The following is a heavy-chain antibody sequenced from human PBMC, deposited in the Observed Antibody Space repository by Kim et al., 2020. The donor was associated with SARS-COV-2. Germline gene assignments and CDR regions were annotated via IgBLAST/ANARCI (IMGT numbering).Heavy chain of an antibody. CDR3: AIYSYGEATAFD. CDR2: IDPSDSYT. Sequence: GESLKISCKGSGYSFTSYWISWVRQMPGKGLEWMGRIDPSDSYTNYSPSFQGHVTISADKSISTAYLQWSSLKASDTAMYYCAIYSYGEATAFDWGQGTLVTVSS. CDR1: GYSFTSYW. D-gene: IGHD5-18*01. J-gene: IGHJ4*02. V-gene: IGHV5-10-1*01.